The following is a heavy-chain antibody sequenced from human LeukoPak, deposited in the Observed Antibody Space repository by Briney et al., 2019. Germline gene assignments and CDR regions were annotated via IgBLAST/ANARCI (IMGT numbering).Heavy chain of an antibody. CDR1: GGSISTYY. D-gene: IGHD2-21*02. CDR3: ARLTAYCGGDCRWFDP. CDR2: IYYSGST. J-gene: IGHJ5*02. V-gene: IGHV4-59*08. Sequence: SETLSLTCTVSGGSISTYYWSWIRQPPGKGLEWIGYIYYSGSTNYNPSLKSRVTISVDTSKNQFSLKLSSVTAADTAVYYCARLTAYCGGDCRWFDPWGQGTLVTVSS.